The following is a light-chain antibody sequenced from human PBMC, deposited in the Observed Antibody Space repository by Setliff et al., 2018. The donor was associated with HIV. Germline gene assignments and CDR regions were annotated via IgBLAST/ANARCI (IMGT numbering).Light chain of an antibody. CDR3: QSYESVMSVYV. V-gene: IGLV1-40*01. J-gene: IGLJ1*01. CDR2: DSN. Sequence: QSVLTQPPSVSGAPGQRVTISCTGSYSNMGAGYDVNWYQQLPGAAPKLLIFDSNKRPSGVPDRFSGSRSGTSASLAISGLQAEDEADYYCQSYESVMSVYVFGTGTKVTVL. CDR1: YSNMGAGYD.